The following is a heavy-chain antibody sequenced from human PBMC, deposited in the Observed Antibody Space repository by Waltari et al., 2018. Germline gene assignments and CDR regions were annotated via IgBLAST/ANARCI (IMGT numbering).Heavy chain of an antibody. CDR2: INPNIGGT. D-gene: IGHD1-26*01. CDR3: ARARSGSYPDY. Sequence: QVQLVQSGAEVKKPGASVKVSCKASGYTFTGYYMQWVRQAPGQGLEWMGRINPNIGGTNYAQKFQGRVTMTSDTSISTAYMELSRLGSDDTAVYYCARARSGSYPDYWGQGTLVTVSS. J-gene: IGHJ4*02. CDR1: GYTFTGYY. V-gene: IGHV1-2*06.